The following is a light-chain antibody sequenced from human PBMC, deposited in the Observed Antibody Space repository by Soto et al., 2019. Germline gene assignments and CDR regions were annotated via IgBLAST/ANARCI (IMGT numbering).Light chain of an antibody. Sequence: DIVMTQSPDSLAVSLGERATINCKSSQSVLYSSNNKNYLTWYQQKPGQPPKLLIYWASTREFGVPDLFSGSGSGTDSTLTISSLQAEDVAVYYCQQYYSTPLTFGGGTKVEIK. CDR1: QSVLYSSNNKNY. J-gene: IGKJ4*01. CDR3: QQYYSTPLT. CDR2: WAS. V-gene: IGKV4-1*01.